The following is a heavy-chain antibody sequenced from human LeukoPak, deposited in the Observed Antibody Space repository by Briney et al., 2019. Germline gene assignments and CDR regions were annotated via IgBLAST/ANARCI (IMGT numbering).Heavy chain of an antibody. D-gene: IGHD3-10*01. CDR1: GYTFTSYG. CDR3: ARSNYYGSGRSLRS. J-gene: IGHJ5*02. CDR2: IGGYNGNT. Sequence: ASVKVSCKASGYTFTSYGISWVRQAPGQGLDWMGWIGGYNGNTNYAQKLQGRVTMTTDTSTSTAYMELRSLRSDDTAVYYCARSNYYGSGRSLRSWGQGTLVTVSS. V-gene: IGHV1-18*01.